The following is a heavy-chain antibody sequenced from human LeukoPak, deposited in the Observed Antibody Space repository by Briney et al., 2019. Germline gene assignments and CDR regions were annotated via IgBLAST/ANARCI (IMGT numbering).Heavy chain of an antibody. CDR2: INPNSGGT. D-gene: IGHD1-26*01. CDR3: ASGRGSGSLR. CDR1: GYTFTVYF. Sequence: ASVKVSCKASGYTFTVYFMQWVRRAPGQGLEWMGWINPNSGGTNYAQKFQGRVTMNLDTSNSAAYMELTSLTPDDTAIYYCASGRGSGSLRWGQGTLVTVSS. V-gene: IGHV1-2*02. J-gene: IGHJ4*02.